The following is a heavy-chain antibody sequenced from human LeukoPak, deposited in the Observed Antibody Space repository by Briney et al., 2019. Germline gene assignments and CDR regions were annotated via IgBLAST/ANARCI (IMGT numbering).Heavy chain of an antibody. D-gene: IGHD1-26*01. J-gene: IGHJ3*02. Sequence: PSETLSLTCTVSGGSISSYYWSWIRQPRGKGLEWIAYIYYSGSTNYNPSLKSRVTISVDTSKNQFSLKLSSVTAADTAVYYCARDPSIVDAFDIWGQGTMVTVSS. CDR2: IYYSGST. V-gene: IGHV4-59*01. CDR3: ARDPSIVDAFDI. CDR1: GGSISSYY.